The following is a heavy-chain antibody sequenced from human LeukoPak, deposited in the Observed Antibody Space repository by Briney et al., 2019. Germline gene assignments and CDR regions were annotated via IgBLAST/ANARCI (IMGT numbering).Heavy chain of an antibody. V-gene: IGHV1-69*05. Sequence: SVTVSCTASGGTFSSYAINWVRQAPGQGLEWMGGIIPRFGTANYAQKFQGRVTITTDESTSTAYMELSSLRSEDTAVYYCTKEAQFFLGFDPWGQGTLVTVSS. D-gene: IGHD3-3*01. CDR3: TKEAQFFLGFDP. CDR1: GGTFSSYA. J-gene: IGHJ5*02. CDR2: IIPRFGTA.